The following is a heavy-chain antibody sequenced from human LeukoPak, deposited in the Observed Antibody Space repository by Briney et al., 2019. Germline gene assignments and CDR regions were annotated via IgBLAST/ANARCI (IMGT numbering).Heavy chain of an antibody. D-gene: IGHD5-12*01. Sequence: SETLSLTCAVYGGSFSGYYWSWIRQPPGKGLEWIGEINHSGSTNYNPSLKSRVTISVDTSKNQFSLKLSSVTAADTAVYYCARGYPWLRFLAVGPRYYYGMDVWGRGTTVTVSS. CDR2: INHSGST. CDR3: ARGYPWLRFLAVGPRYYYGMDV. J-gene: IGHJ6*02. CDR1: GGSFSGYY. V-gene: IGHV4-34*01.